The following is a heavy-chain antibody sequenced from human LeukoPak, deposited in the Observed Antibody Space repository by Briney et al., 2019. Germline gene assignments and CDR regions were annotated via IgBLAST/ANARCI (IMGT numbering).Heavy chain of an antibody. CDR3: ARRKFLGWFDP. CDR2: LNPNSGNA. CDR1: GYIFTTYD. V-gene: IGHV1-8*03. J-gene: IGHJ5*02. Sequence: GASVKVSCKASGYIFTTYDIGWVRQATRQELEWMGWLNPNSGNAGYAQKFQGRVTISRNTSISTAYMELSSLRSDDTAIYYCARRKFLGWFDPWGKGTMVTVSS. D-gene: IGHD7-27*01.